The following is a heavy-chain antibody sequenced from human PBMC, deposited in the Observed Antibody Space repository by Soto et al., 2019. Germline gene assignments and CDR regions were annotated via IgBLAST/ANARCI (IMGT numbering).Heavy chain of an antibody. J-gene: IGHJ4*02. CDR2: ISSSSSYI. D-gene: IGHD6-19*01. CDR3: ARHGRGQWLEAGDDY. CDR1: GFTFSSYS. V-gene: IGHV3-21*01. Sequence: GGSLRLSCAASGFTFSSYSMNWVRQAPGKGLEWVSSISSSSSYIYYADSVKGRFTISRDNAKNSLYLQMNSLRAEDTAVYYCARHGRGQWLEAGDDYWGQGTLVTVSS.